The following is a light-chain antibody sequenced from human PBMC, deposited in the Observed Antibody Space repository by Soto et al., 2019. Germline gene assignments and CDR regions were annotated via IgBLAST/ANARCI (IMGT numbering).Light chain of an antibody. CDR2: DSA. Sequence: IEMTQSPSALSASAGDRVTITCQASQDIKNYVIWYQQKPGRAPKLLIYDSASLGTGVSSRFSGSGSGTHFTLTISSLQPEDVATYYCQQFYSVPCTFGQGTKLEIK. CDR1: QDIKNY. CDR3: QQFYSVPCT. J-gene: IGKJ2*02. V-gene: IGKV1-33*01.